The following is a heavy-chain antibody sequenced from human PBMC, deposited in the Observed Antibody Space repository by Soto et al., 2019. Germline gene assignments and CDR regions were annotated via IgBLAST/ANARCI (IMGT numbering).Heavy chain of an antibody. D-gene: IGHD5-12*01. CDR1: GYTFTSYG. CDR2: ISAYNGNT. J-gene: IGHJ6*02. Sequence: ASVKVSCKASGYTFTSYGISWVRQAPGQGLEWMGWISAYNGNTNYAQKLQGRVTTTTDTSTSTAYMELRSLRSDDTAVYYCARDLRSGYDTTYYYYYGMDVWGQGTTVTVSS. V-gene: IGHV1-18*01. CDR3: ARDLRSGYDTTYYYYYGMDV.